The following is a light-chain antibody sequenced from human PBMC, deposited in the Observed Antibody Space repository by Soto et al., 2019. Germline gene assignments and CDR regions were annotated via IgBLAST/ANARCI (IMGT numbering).Light chain of an antibody. CDR2: EVT. Sequence: ALTQPASVSGSPGQSITISCTGTSSDIGGYNYVSWFQQYPGKAPKVMIYEVTNRPSGVSNRFSGSKSGNTASLTISGLQAEDEADYYCSSYTSTNTLIFGGGTKLTVL. J-gene: IGLJ2*01. CDR1: SSDIGGYNY. V-gene: IGLV2-14*01. CDR3: SSYTSTNTLI.